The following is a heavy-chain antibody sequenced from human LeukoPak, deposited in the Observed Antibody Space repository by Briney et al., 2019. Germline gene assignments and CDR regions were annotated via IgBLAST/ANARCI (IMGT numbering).Heavy chain of an antibody. V-gene: IGHV3-21*01. D-gene: IGHD6-13*01. CDR1: GFTFSSYS. CDR3: ARNPAAAGTLDY. J-gene: IGHJ4*02. CDR2: ISSSSSYI. Sequence: GGSLRLSCAASGFTFSSYSMNWVRHAPGKGLEWVSSISSSSSYIYYADSVKGRFTISRDNAKNSLYLQMNSLRAEDTAVYYCARNPAAAGTLDYWGQGTLVTVSS.